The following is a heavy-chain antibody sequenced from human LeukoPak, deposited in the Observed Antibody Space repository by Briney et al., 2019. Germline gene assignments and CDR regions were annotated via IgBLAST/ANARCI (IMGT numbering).Heavy chain of an antibody. J-gene: IGHJ6*02. CDR2: IYYSGST. D-gene: IGHD6-25*01. CDR1: GGSISSYY. V-gene: IGHV4-59*01. Sequence: SETLSLTCTVSGGSISSYYWSWIRQPPGKGLEWIGYIYYSGSTNYNPSLKSRVTISVDTSKNQFSLKLSSVTAADTAVYYCARAAGPAEGYYYYGMDVWGQGTTVTVSS. CDR3: ARAAGPAEGYYYYGMDV.